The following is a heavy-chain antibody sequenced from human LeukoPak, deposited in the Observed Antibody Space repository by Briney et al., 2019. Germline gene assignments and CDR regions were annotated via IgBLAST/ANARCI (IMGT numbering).Heavy chain of an antibody. J-gene: IGHJ6*03. CDR1: GFTFSSYA. Sequence: GGSLRLSCAASGFTFSSYATSWVRQAPGKGLEWVSAISGSGGSTYYADSVKGRFTISRDNSKNTLYLQMNSLRAEDTAVYYCAKDQSSSSWWEYYYYYMDVWGKGTTVTISS. D-gene: IGHD6-13*01. V-gene: IGHV3-23*01. CDR3: AKDQSSSSWWEYYYYYMDV. CDR2: ISGSGGST.